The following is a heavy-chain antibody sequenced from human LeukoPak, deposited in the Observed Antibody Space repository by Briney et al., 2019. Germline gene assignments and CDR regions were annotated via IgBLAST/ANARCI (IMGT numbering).Heavy chain of an antibody. Sequence: PGGSLRLSCAASGLTFSNFGMHWVRQAPGKGLEWVTFIRYDATTIYYLDSVKGRFTVSRDNSKNMLYLQMNSLKVEDTAVYYCAKDPYCSSTSCYYYYCYMDVWGKGTTVTVSS. CDR2: IRYDATTI. CDR1: GLTFSNFG. D-gene: IGHD2-2*01. CDR3: AKDPYCSSTSCYYYYCYMDV. V-gene: IGHV3-30*02. J-gene: IGHJ6*03.